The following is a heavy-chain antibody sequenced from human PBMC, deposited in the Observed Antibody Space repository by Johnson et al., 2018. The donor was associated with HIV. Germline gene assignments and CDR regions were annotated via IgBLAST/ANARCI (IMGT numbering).Heavy chain of an antibody. Sequence: QVQLVESGGGVVQPGRSLRLSCAASGFTFSSYGMHWVRQAPGKGLEWVAVIWYDGSNKYYADSVKGRFTISRDNSKNTLYLQMNSLRAEDTAVYYCAKDGLSRGGGCAFDIWGQGTMVTVSS. J-gene: IGHJ3*02. V-gene: IGHV3-33*06. CDR3: AKDGLSRGGGCAFDI. CDR2: IWYDGSNK. D-gene: IGHD3-16*01. CDR1: GFTFSSYG.